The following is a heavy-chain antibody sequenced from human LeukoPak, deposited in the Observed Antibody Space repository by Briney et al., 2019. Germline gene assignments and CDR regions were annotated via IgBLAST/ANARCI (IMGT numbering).Heavy chain of an antibody. CDR3: AREVVRRGYSGYDGEFDY. CDR1: GGSISSYY. Sequence: SETLSLTCTVSGGSISSYYWSWIRQPPGKGLEWIGYNYYSGSTNYNPSLKSRVTISVDTSKNQISLNLSSVTAADTAVYYCAREVVRRGYSGYDGEFDYWGQGTLVTVSS. D-gene: IGHD5-12*01. J-gene: IGHJ4*02. V-gene: IGHV4-59*12. CDR2: NYYSGST.